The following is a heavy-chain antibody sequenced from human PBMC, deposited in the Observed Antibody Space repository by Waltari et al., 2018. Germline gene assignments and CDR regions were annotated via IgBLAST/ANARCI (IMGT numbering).Heavy chain of an antibody. Sequence: QVQLQESGPRLVEPWETLSLTCRISGVSISDYYWSWTRQPAGKGLEFIGRVYTTGTTDYNPSFRSRATVSVDKSKNHFSLSLTSVTAADTAIYYCARGYSDDGGEYFQHWGQGTLVTVSS. J-gene: IGHJ1*01. V-gene: IGHV4-4*07. CDR3: ARGYSDDGGEYFQH. D-gene: IGHD3-16*01. CDR2: VYTTGTT. CDR1: GVSISDYY.